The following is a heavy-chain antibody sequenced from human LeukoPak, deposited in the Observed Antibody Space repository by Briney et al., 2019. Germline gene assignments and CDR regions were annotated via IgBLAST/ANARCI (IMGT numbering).Heavy chain of an antibody. J-gene: IGHJ4*02. Sequence: SETLSLTCTVSGGSISSSSYYWGWIRQPPGKGLGWIGSIYYSGSTYYNPSLKSRVTISVDTSKNQFSLKLSSVTAADTAVYYCANERIAVASLDYWGQGTLVTVSS. CDR1: GGSISSSSYY. V-gene: IGHV4-39*01. CDR3: ANERIAVASLDY. D-gene: IGHD6-19*01. CDR2: IYYSGST.